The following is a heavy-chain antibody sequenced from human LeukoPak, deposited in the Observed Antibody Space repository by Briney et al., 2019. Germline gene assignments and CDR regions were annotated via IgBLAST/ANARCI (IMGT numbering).Heavy chain of an antibody. CDR2: IYTSGST. Sequence: PSETLSLTCTVSGGSISSYYWSWIRQPAGKGLEWIGRIYTSGSTNYNPSLKSRVTMSVDTSKNQFSLKLSSVTAADTAVYYCARETMDYDYVWGSYREYYFDYWGQGTLVTVSS. D-gene: IGHD3-16*02. CDR1: GGSISSYY. CDR3: ARETMDYDYVWGSYREYYFDY. V-gene: IGHV4-4*07. J-gene: IGHJ4*02.